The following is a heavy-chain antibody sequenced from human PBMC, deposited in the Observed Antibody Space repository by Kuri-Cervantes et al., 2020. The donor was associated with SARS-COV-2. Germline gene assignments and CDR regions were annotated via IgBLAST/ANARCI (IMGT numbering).Heavy chain of an antibody. Sequence: ASVKVSCKASGYTFTSYYMYWVRQAPGQGLEWMGWINPNTGDTNYAQRFQARVTMARDTSISTAYMKLTRLKSDDTAVYYCVRRDDTGIVRYWGQGTLVTVSS. D-gene: IGHD5-18*01. CDR2: INPNTGDT. J-gene: IGHJ4*02. V-gene: IGHV1-2*02. CDR1: GYTFTSYY. CDR3: VRRDDTGIVRY.